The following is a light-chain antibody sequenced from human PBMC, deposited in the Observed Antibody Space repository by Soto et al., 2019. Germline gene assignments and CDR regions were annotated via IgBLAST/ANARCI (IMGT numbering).Light chain of an antibody. CDR2: DAF. CDR1: QSVSSS. V-gene: IGKV3-11*01. Sequence: EIVLTQSPATLSLSPGERATLSCRASQSVSSSLSWYQQKPGQAPRLLIYDAFNRATGIPARFSGGGSGTDFTLTISSLEPEDFAVYYCQQHSNVHQTFGQGTKVEVK. CDR3: QQHSNVHQT. J-gene: IGKJ1*01.